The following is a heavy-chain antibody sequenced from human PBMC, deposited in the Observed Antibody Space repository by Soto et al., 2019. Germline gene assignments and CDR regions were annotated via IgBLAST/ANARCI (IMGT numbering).Heavy chain of an antibody. CDR2: KWYDGSNK. CDR1: GFTFSSYG. Sequence: GGSLRLSCAASGFTFSSYGMHWVRQAPGKGLEWVAVKWYDGSNKYYADSVKGRFTISRDNSKNTLYLQMNSLRAEDTAVYYCARDQDYYYGMDVWGQGTTVTVSS. CDR3: ARDQDYYYGMDV. J-gene: IGHJ6*02. V-gene: IGHV3-33*01.